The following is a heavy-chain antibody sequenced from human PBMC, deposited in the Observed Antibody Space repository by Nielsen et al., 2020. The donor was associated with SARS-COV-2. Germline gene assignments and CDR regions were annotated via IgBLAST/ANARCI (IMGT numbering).Heavy chain of an antibody. CDR2: INPSGGTT. CDR3: ARDLGRGIYGMDV. Sequence: ASVKVSCKASGYTFTNYYIHWVRQAPGQGLEWMGIINPSGGTTSYAQKFQGRVTLTRDTSTSTVYMELSSLRSEDTAVYYCARDLGRGIYGMDVWGQGTTVTVSS. J-gene: IGHJ6*02. D-gene: IGHD3-16*01. CDR1: GYTFTNYY. V-gene: IGHV1-46*01.